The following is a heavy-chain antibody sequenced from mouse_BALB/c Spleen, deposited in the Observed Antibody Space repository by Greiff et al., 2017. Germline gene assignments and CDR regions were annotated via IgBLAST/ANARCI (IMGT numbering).Heavy chain of an antibody. Sequence: EVKLGESGGGLVQPGESLKLSCESNEYEFPSHDMSWVRKTPEKRLELVAAINSDGGSTDYPDTRERRVIISRDNTKKTLYLQRSSLRSEDTAWYYCARQGWDTSSWYFDVWGAGTTVTVSS. J-gene: IGHJ1*01. CDR1: EYEFPSHD. CDR3: ARQGWDTSSWYFDV. V-gene: IGHV5-2*01. CDR2: INSDGGST. D-gene: IGHD4-1*01.